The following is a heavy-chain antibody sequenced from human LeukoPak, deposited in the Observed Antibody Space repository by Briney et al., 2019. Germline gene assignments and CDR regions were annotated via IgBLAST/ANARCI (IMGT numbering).Heavy chain of an antibody. CDR2: INPNSGGT. CDR3: ARDEVRGVIIAAYGMDV. Sequence: ASVKVTCKASGYTFTGYYMHWVRQAHGPGLEWMGLINPNSGGTNYAQKFQGRVTMTRDTSISTAYMELSRLRSDDTAVYYCARDEVRGVIIAAYGMDVWGKGTTVTVSS. D-gene: IGHD3-10*01. CDR1: GYTFTGYY. V-gene: IGHV1-2*02. J-gene: IGHJ6*04.